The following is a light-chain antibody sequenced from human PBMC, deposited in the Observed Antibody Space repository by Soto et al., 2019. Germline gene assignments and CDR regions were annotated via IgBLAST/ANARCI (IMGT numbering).Light chain of an antibody. CDR2: LNSDGSH. J-gene: IGLJ2*01. CDR3: QTWGSGTVV. CDR1: SGHSSYA. V-gene: IGLV4-69*01. Sequence: QPVLTQSPSASASLGASVKLTCTLSSGHSSYAIAWHQQQPEKGPRYLMKLNSDGSHSKGDGIPDRFSGSSSGAERYLTISSLQSEDEADYYCQTWGSGTVVFGGGIKVTVL.